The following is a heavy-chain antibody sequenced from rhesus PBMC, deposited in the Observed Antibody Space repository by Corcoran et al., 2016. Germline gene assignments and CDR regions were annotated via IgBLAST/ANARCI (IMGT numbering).Heavy chain of an antibody. Sequence: QLQLQESGPGLVKPSETLSVTCAVSGGSISSSYWSWIRQAPGKGLEWIGYIYGSGSSTNYNPSLKSRVTRSVDTSKNQLSLKLSSVTAADTAVYYCASGGMSDWYFDLWGPGTPITISS. J-gene: IGHJ2*01. D-gene: IGHD1-32*01. V-gene: IGHV4-169*02. CDR2: IYGSGSST. CDR3: ASGGMSDWYFDL. CDR1: GGSISSSY.